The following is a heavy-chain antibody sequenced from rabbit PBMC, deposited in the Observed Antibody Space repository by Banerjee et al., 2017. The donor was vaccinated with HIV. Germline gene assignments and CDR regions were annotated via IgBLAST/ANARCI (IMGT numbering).Heavy chain of an antibody. CDR2: IYVGYSGDT. J-gene: IGHJ4*01. CDR1: GFSFSSDYY. V-gene: IGHV1S40*01. CDR3: ARYSSGWGNFNL. Sequence: QSLEESGGDLVKPGASLALTCTASGFSFSSDYYMCWVRQAPGKGLEWIACIYVGYSGDTYYASWAKGRFTISKTSSTTVTLQMTSLTAADTATYFCARYSSGWGNFNLWGPGTLVTVS. D-gene: IGHD4-1*01.